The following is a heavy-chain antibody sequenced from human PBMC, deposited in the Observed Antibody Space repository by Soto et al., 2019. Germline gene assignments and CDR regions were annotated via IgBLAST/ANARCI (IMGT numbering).Heavy chain of an antibody. CDR3: ARDGQYRTDGFDI. D-gene: IGHD5-12*01. J-gene: IGHJ3*02. V-gene: IGHV3-23*01. CDR1: GFTFSSHG. CDR2: LSRGGGST. Sequence: EAQLLESGGGSVQPGGSLRLSCAASGFTFSSHGMSWIRQAPGKGLEWISGLSRGGGSTYYVDSVKGRFTNSRDNAKNTLDLIMKSLRVEDTALYYCARDGQYRTDGFDIWGQGKMVTVSS.